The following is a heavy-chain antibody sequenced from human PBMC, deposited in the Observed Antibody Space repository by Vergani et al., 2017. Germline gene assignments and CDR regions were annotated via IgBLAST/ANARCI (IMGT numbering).Heavy chain of an antibody. CDR3: ARQPAYSGYYYYYFDF. CDR1: GGTFSSYA. V-gene: IGHV1-69*13. D-gene: IGHD5-12*01. CDR2: IIPIFGTA. J-gene: IGHJ4*02. Sequence: QVQLVQSGAEVKKPGSSVKVSCKASGGTFSSYAISWVRQAPGQGLEWMGRIIPIFGTANYAQKFQGRVTITADESTSTAYMELSSLRSEDTAVYYCARQPAYSGYYYYYFDFWGQGALVTVSS.